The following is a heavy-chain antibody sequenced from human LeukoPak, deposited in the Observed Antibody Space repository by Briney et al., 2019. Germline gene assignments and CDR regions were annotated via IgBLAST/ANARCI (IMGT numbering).Heavy chain of an antibody. CDR1: GYTFTGYY. CDR2: INPNSGGT. Sequence: ASVKVSCKASGYTFTGYYMHWVRQAPGQGLEWMGWINPNSGGTNYAQKFQGRVTMTRDTSISTAYMELSRLRSDDTAVYYCATHIAARYYYYMDVWGKGTTVTVSS. CDR3: ATHIAARYYYYMDV. J-gene: IGHJ6*03. D-gene: IGHD6-6*01. V-gene: IGHV1-2*02.